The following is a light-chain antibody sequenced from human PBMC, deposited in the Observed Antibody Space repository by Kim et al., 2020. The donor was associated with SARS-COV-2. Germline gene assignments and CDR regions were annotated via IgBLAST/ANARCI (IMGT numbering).Light chain of an antibody. J-gene: IGKJ4*01. V-gene: IGKV3-20*01. Sequence: LSLSPGERPTLSCSASHNVGFRFLGWYQQKPGQAPRLLIYGTSTRATGIPDRFSGRGSGSDFTLTISRLEPEEFAVYYCQQYGGSFGGGTKVDIK. CDR1: HNVGFRF. CDR3: QQYGGS. CDR2: GTS.